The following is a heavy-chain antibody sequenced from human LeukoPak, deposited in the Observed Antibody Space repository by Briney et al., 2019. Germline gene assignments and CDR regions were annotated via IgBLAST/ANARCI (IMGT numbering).Heavy chain of an antibody. CDR2: IYHSGST. V-gene: IGHV4-30-2*01. D-gene: IGHD2-2*01. CDR3: ARGGTRYCSSTSCASRFDP. Sequence: PSQTLSLTCAVSGGSISSGGYSWSWIRQPPGKGLEWTGYIYHSGSTYYNPSLKSRVTISVDRSKNQFSLKLSSVTAADTAVYYCARGGTRYCSSTSCASRFDPWGQGTLVTVSS. CDR1: GGSISSGGYS. J-gene: IGHJ5*02.